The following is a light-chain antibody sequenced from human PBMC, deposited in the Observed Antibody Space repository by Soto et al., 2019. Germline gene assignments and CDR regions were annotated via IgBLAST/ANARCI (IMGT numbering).Light chain of an antibody. Sequence: EIVMTQSPATLSVSPGERATLSCRASQSVSSNLAWYQQKPGQAPRLLIYGASSRATGIPDRFSGSGSGTDFTLTISRLEPEDFAVYYCQQYGSSPGLTFGGGTKVDNK. J-gene: IGKJ4*01. V-gene: IGKV3-20*01. CDR2: GAS. CDR3: QQYGSSPGLT. CDR1: QSVSSN.